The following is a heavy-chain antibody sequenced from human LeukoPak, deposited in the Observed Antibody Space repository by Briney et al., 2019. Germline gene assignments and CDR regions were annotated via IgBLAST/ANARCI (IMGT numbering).Heavy chain of an antibody. Sequence: PGGSLRLSCAASGFTFDDYGMSWVRQGPGKGQEWVSGINGNGGSTGYAASVKGRFTISRDNAKKSLYLQMNSLRAEDTALYYCAKDRGPRFLYMAVWGKGTTVTVSS. CDR3: AKDRGPRFLYMAV. D-gene: IGHD3-10*01. J-gene: IGHJ6*03. V-gene: IGHV3-20*04. CDR2: INGNGGST. CDR1: GFTFDDYG.